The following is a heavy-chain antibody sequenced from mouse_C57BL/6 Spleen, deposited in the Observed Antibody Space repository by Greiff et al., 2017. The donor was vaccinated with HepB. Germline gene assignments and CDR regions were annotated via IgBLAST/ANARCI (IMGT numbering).Heavy chain of an antibody. D-gene: IGHD3-1*01. CDR3: ARRSQLGYFDY. V-gene: IGHV1-26*01. Sequence: EVQLQQSGPELVKPGASVKISCKASGYTFTDYYMNWVKQSHGKSLEWIGDINPNNGGTSYNQKFKGKATLTVDKSSSTAYMELRSLTSEDSAVYYCARRSQLGYFDYWGQGTTLTVSS. J-gene: IGHJ2*01. CDR2: INPNNGGT. CDR1: GYTFTDYY.